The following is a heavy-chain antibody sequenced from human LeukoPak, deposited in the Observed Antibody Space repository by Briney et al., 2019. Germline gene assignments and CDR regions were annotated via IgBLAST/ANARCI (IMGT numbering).Heavy chain of an antibody. CDR1: GGTFSKYA. CDR2: IIPIFGTA. Sequence: APVKVSCKASGGTFSKYAISWVRQAPGQGLEWMGGIIPIFGTANYAQKFRGSVTITADESTSTAYMELSSLRSEDTAVYYCARPFDSSGYYYGMGVWGQGTTVTVSS. J-gene: IGHJ6*02. CDR3: ARPFDSSGYYYGMGV. D-gene: IGHD3-22*01. V-gene: IGHV1-69*13.